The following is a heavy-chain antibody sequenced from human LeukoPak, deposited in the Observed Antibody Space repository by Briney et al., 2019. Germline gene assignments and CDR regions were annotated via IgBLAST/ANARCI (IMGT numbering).Heavy chain of an antibody. D-gene: IGHD4-17*01. CDR2: ISISSSSYI. CDR1: GFTFSSYN. V-gene: IGHV3-21*01. CDR3: ARVVGQYGDYAGWLDP. J-gene: IGHJ5*02. Sequence: GGSLRLSCAASGFTFSSYNMNWVRQAPGKGLEWVSSISISSSSYIDYADSVKGRFTISRDNAKSSLYLQMNSLRADDTAVYYCARVVGQYGDYAGWLDPWGQGTLVTVSS.